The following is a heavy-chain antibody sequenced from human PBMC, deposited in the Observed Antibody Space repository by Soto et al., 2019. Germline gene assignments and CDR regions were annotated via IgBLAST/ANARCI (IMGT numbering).Heavy chain of an antibody. D-gene: IGHD3-22*01. J-gene: IGHJ4*02. Sequence: SVKVSCKASGGTFSSYAISWVRQAPGQGLEWMGGIIPIFGTANYAQKFQGRVTITADESTSTAYMELSSLRSEDTAVYYCRAYYYDSSGYSYDYCGQGTLVTVSA. CDR1: GGTFSSYA. V-gene: IGHV1-69*13. CDR3: RAYYYDSSGYSYDY. CDR2: IIPIFGTA.